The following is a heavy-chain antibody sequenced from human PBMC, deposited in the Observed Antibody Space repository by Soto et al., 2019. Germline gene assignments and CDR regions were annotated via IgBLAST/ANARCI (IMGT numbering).Heavy chain of an antibody. Sequence: QVQLVQSGGGVVQPGRSLRLSCAASGFNFNTYFRHWVRQPPGKGLEWVAMIFPNGRDKEYADSVKGRLTISRDNSNNRMYLQLDSLRPEDTAVYYCASDDELGSNCDLAYWGQGALVTVS. J-gene: IGHJ4*02. V-gene: IGHV3-30*13. CDR1: GFNFNTYF. CDR3: ASDDELGSNCDLAY. D-gene: IGHD1-26*01. CDR2: IFPNGRDK.